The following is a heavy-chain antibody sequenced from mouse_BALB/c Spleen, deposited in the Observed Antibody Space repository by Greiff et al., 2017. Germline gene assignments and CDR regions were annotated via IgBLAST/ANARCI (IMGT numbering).Heavy chain of an antibody. CDR1: GYTFTDYV. V-gene: IGHV1-77*01. J-gene: IGHJ4*01. D-gene: IGHD2-1*01. CDR3: ASCYGNYEGYYYAMDY. CDR2: IYPGSGST. Sequence: VQLQQSGPELVKPGASVKMSCKASGYTFTDYVISWVKQRTGQGLEWIGEIYPGSGSTYYNEKFKGKATLTADKSSNTAYMQLSSLTSEDSAVYFCASCYGNYEGYYYAMDYWGQGTSVTVSS.